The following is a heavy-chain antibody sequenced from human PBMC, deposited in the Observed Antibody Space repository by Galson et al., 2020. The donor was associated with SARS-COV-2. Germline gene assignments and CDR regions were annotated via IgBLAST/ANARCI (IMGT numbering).Heavy chain of an antibody. CDR1: GFTFRNYA. V-gene: IGHV3-23*01. Sequence: GESLKISCAASGFTFRNYALTWVRQAPGKGLEWVSAISGSSGGTYYADSVKGRFTISRDNSKNTLYLQMNRLRAADTAGYYCAKEDDTSGYFWGGLTYWGQGALVTVSS. J-gene: IGHJ4*02. CDR3: AKEDDTSGYFWGGLTY. CDR2: ISGSSGGT. D-gene: IGHD3-22*01.